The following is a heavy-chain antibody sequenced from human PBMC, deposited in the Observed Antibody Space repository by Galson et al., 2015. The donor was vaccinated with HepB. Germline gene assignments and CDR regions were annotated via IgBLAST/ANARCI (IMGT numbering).Heavy chain of an antibody. CDR1: GFTFSSYA. CDR2: ISTFGNDI. CDR3: ARENDITSWPFDY. V-gene: IGHV3-21*01. J-gene: IGHJ4*02. Sequence: SLRLSCAASGFTFSSYAMNWVRQAPGKGLEWVSSISTFGNDIYYADSVKGRFTLSRDNAENSLYLHMNSLRAEDTAVYYCARENDITSWPFDYWGQGTLVTVSS. D-gene: IGHD6-13*01.